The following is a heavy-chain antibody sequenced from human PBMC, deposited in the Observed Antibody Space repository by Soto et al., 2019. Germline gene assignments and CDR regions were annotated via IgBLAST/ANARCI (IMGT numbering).Heavy chain of an antibody. D-gene: IGHD5-18*01. V-gene: IGHV4-59*01. J-gene: IGHJ4*02. Sequence: GSLRLSCAASGFTFSTYAMNWIRQSPGKGLEWIGYIYSSGSTHYNPSLQNRVTISIDTSKNQVSLKVNSVTAADTAVYYCARDHPHSYGVYYFDYWGQGTPVTVSS. CDR2: IYSSGST. CDR3: ARDHPHSYGVYYFDY. CDR1: GFTFSTYA.